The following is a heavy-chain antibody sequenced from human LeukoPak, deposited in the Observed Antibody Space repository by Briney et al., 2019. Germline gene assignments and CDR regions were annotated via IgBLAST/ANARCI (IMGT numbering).Heavy chain of an antibody. CDR1: GFTFSSYS. J-gene: IGHJ4*02. CDR3: ARGPSGYHNT. D-gene: IGHD5-12*01. Sequence: GGSLRLSCAASGFTFSSYSMNWVRQAPGKGLEWVSSISGSSSYIYYADSVEGRFTISRDNAKNSLYLQMNSLRAEDTAVYYCARGPSGYHNTGGQGTLVTVSS. V-gene: IGHV3-21*01. CDR2: ISGSSSYI.